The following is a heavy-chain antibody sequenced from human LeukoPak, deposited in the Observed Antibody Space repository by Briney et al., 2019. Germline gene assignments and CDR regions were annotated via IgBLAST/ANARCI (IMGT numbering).Heavy chain of an antibody. CDR3: ARGLAAVAGSTGWFDP. J-gene: IGHJ5*02. CDR1: GFTFSSYS. V-gene: IGHV3-48*04. D-gene: IGHD6-19*01. CDR2: ISSSSTI. Sequence: PGGSLRLSCAASGFTFSSYSMNWVRQAPGKGLEWVSYISSSSTIYYADSVKGRFTISRDNAKNSLYLQMNSLRAEDTAVYYCARGLAAVAGSTGWFDPWGQGTLVTVSS.